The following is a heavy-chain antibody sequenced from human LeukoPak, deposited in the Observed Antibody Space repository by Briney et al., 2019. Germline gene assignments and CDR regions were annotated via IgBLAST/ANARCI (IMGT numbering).Heavy chain of an antibody. J-gene: IGHJ4*02. CDR3: ARVSYYVHAHYFDY. V-gene: IGHV4-59*01. Sequence: PSETLSLTCTVSGASISSYYWSWIQQPPGKGLEWIGYIYYSGSTDFNPSLKSRVTISVDTSKNQISLKLSSVTAADTAVYYCARVSYYVHAHYFDYWGQGTLVTVSS. CDR1: GASISSYY. CDR2: IYYSGST. D-gene: IGHD3-10*02.